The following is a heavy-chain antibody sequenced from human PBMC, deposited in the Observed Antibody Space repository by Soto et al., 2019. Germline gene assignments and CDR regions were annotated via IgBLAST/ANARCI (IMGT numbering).Heavy chain of an antibody. D-gene: IGHD2-15*01. CDR3: AREETVGWVVAATLSAFDI. J-gene: IGHJ3*02. Sequence: ASVKVSCKASGGTFSSYTISWVRQAPGQGLEWMGRIIPILGIANYAQKFQGRVTITADKSTSTAYMELSSLRSEDTAVYYCAREETVGWVVAATLSAFDIWGQGTMVTVSS. CDR2: IIPILGIA. CDR1: GGTFSSYT. V-gene: IGHV1-69*04.